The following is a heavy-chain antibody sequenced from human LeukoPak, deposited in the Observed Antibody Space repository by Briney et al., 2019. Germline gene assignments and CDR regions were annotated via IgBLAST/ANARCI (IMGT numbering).Heavy chain of an antibody. CDR1: GFTFDDYA. J-gene: IGHJ6*03. Sequence: GGSLSFSCAASGFTFDDYALHWVRQAPGKGLDWVSGISWNSGSIGYADSVKGRFTISRDNAKNSLYLHMNSLRAEDTALYYCAKDYGSGSYPDYYYMDVWGKGTTVTVSS. CDR3: AKDYGSGSYPDYYYMDV. V-gene: IGHV3-9*01. CDR2: ISWNSGSI. D-gene: IGHD3-10*01.